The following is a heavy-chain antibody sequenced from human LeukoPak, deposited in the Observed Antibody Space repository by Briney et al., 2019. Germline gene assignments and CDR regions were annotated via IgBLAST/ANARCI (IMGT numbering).Heavy chain of an antibody. J-gene: IGHJ4*02. CDR2: INGGSTHK. CDR3: ARDLGLLWPRDY. V-gene: IGHV3-21*04. CDR1: GFTFSDYN. Sequence: GGSLRLSCLASGFTFSDYNFNWVRQAPGKGLEWVSSINGGSTHKFYGDSVKGRFIISRDNAKRSLYLETNSLRFGDTAVYYCARDLGLLWPRDYWGQGTLVTVSS. D-gene: IGHD3-10*01.